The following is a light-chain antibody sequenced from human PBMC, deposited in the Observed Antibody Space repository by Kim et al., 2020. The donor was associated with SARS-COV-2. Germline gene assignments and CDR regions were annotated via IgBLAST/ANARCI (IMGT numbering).Light chain of an antibody. CDR3: SSYTSSSTVV. CDR2: SVS. J-gene: IGLJ2*01. Sequence: QSALTQPASVSGSPGQSITISRTGTSSDVGGYNYVSWYQQHPGKAPKLMIYSVSHRPSGVSNRFSGSKSGNTASLTISGLQAEDEADYYCSSYTSSSTVVFGGGTKVTVL. CDR1: SSDVGGYNY. V-gene: IGLV2-14*03.